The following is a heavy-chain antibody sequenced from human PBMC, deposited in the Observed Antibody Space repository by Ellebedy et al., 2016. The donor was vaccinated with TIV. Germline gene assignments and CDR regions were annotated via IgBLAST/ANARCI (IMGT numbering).Heavy chain of an antibody. CDR2: IYSGGST. J-gene: IGHJ3*02. CDR1: GFAFSSNY. Sequence: GESLKISCAASGFAFSSNYMSWVRQAPGKGLEWVSVIYSGGSTYYADSVKGRFTISRDNSKNTLYLQMNSLRAEDTAVYYCAKGEVVTTIGAFDIWGQGTMVTVSS. D-gene: IGHD2-21*02. CDR3: AKGEVVTTIGAFDI. V-gene: IGHV3-53*01.